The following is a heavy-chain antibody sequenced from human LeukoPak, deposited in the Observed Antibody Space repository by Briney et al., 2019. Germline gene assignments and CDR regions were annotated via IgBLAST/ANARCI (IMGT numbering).Heavy chain of an antibody. Sequence: GASVKVSCKASGYTFTSYYMHWVRQAPGQGLEWMGIINPSGGSTSYAQKFQDRVTMTRDTSTTTVYMEVSSLRSEDTAVYYCARGVISGPLSGWFDPWGQGTLVTVSS. CDR2: INPSGGST. CDR1: GYTFTSYY. V-gene: IGHV1-46*01. J-gene: IGHJ5*02. D-gene: IGHD2/OR15-2a*01. CDR3: ARGVISGPLSGWFDP.